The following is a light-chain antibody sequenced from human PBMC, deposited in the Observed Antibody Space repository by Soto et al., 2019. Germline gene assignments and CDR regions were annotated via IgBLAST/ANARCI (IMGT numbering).Light chain of an antibody. J-gene: IGKJ4*01. CDR2: WAS. V-gene: IGKV4-1*01. Sequence: DIVMTQSPDSLALSLGEMATINCKSIESFLDVSNHKNYLAWYQQKPGQPPKLLIYWASTRESGVPDRFSGSGSGTDFTLTISSLQAEDVAVYYCQQYYTTPLTFGGGTKVHIK. CDR1: ESFLDVSNHKNY. CDR3: QQYYTTPLT.